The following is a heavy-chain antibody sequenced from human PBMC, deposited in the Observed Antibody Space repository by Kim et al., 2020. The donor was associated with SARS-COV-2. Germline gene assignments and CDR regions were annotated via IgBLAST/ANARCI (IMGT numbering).Heavy chain of an antibody. CDR3: ARNRPSFYFDY. CDR1: GFTFSTYG. J-gene: IGHJ4*02. D-gene: IGHD3-16*02. V-gene: IGHV3-33*01. Sequence: GGSLRLSCAASGFTFSTYGMVWVRQAPGKGLEWVAVIWYDGSNKYYADSVKGRFIISRDDSKNTVYLEMIGLRAEDTAVYYCARNRPSFYFDYWGQGTLVTVSS. CDR2: IWYDGSNK.